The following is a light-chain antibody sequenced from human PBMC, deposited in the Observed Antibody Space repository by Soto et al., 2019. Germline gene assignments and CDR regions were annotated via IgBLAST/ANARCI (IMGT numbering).Light chain of an antibody. CDR2: AAS. V-gene: IGKV1-39*01. Sequence: DIQMTQSPSSLSASVGDRVTITCRASQSISSNLNWYQQKPGKAPKLLIYAASSLQSGVPSRFSGSGSGTDFTLTISSLQPEEFATYYCQQSYSTPPLTFGGGTKVEIK. J-gene: IGKJ4*01. CDR1: QSISSN. CDR3: QQSYSTPPLT.